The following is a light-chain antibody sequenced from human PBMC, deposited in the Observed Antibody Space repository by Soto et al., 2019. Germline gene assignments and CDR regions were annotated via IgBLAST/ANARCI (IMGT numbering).Light chain of an antibody. V-gene: IGKV1-5*01. CDR2: DAS. CDR1: QTISNW. Sequence: DIQMTQSLSTLSASVGDRVTITCRASQTISNWLAWYQQKPGKAPNLLIYDASSLEGGVPSRFSGSGSGTEFTLTISSLQPDDFATYYCQQYNTYSQTFGQGTKVEIK. J-gene: IGKJ1*01. CDR3: QQYNTYSQT.